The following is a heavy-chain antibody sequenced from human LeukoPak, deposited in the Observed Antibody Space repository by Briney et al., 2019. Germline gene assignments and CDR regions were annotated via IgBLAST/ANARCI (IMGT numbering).Heavy chain of an antibody. D-gene: IGHD2-2*01. V-gene: IGHV3-20*04. J-gene: IGHJ4*02. CDR2: INWNGGST. Sequence: PGGSLRLSCAASGFTFDDYGMSWVRQAPGKGLEWVSGINWNGGSTGYADSVKGRFTISRGNAKNSLYLQMNSLRAEGTALYYCARLGYCSSTSCSDYWGQGTLVTVSS. CDR3: ARLGYCSSTSCSDY. CDR1: GFTFDDYG.